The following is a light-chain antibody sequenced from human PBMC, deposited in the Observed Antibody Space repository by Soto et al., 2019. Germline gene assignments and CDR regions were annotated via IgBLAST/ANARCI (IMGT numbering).Light chain of an antibody. CDR1: QSVGNS. J-gene: IGKJ5*01. Sequence: EIVLTQSPGTLSLSPGEGVTLSCRASQSVGNSLAWYQQKPGQAPRLLIFGASTRVTGIPARFSGSGSGTEFTLTITSLQSEDFAVYYCQQYDNWPITFGQGTRLEI. V-gene: IGKV3-15*01. CDR3: QQYDNWPIT. CDR2: GAS.